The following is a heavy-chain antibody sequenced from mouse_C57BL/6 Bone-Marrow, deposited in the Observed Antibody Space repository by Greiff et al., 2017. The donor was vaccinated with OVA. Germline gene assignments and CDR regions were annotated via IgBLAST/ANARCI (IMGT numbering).Heavy chain of an antibody. Sequence: EVQLVESGGGLVQPGESLKLSCESNEYEFPSHDMSWVRKTPEKRLELVAAINSDGGSTYYPDTMERRFIISRDNTKKTLYLQMSSLRSEDTALYYCARAGTTVVDYYAMDYWGQGTSVTVSS. J-gene: IGHJ4*01. D-gene: IGHD1-1*01. V-gene: IGHV5-2*01. CDR3: ARAGTTVVDYYAMDY. CDR1: EYEFPSHD. CDR2: INSDGGST.